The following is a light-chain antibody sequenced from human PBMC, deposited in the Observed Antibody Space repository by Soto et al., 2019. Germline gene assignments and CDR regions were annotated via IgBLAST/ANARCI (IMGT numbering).Light chain of an antibody. CDR2: DAS. Sequence: TVMTQSPATLSVSPGERPTLSCRASQSVSSNLAWYQQKPGQAPRLLIYDASTRATGIPARFSGSGSGTEFTRTISSLQSEDFAVYYCQQYNTWPLTFGPGTKVYIK. V-gene: IGKV3-15*01. J-gene: IGKJ3*01. CDR1: QSVSSN. CDR3: QQYNTWPLT.